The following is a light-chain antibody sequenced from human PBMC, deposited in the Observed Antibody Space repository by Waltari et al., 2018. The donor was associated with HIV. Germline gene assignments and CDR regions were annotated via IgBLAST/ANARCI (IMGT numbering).Light chain of an antibody. V-gene: IGLV2-8*01. CDR3: FSYAGNNYLL. J-gene: IGLJ2*01. CDR2: EVS. CDR1: SRYIGLYNF. Sequence: QSALTQPPSASGSPGQSVTISCAGTSRYIGLYNFFSWYQHHPGKAPKLMISEVSRRPSGVPDRFSGSKSGNTASLTVSGLQAEDEAAYYCFSYAGNNYLLFGGGTKLTVL.